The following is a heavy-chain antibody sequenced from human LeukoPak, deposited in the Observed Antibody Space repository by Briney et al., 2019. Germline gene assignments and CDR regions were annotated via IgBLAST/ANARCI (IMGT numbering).Heavy chain of an antibody. CDR3: AREVWNIRNPGAWLDP. J-gene: IGHJ5*02. Sequence: SQTLSLTCTVSGGSISSGDYSWSWIRQHPGKGLEWIGYIFYTGSTYHNPSLKSRLTISVDTSKNQFSLKLSSVTAADTAVYYCAREVWNIRNPGAWLDPWGQGSLVIVSS. CDR1: GGSISSGDYS. D-gene: IGHD1/OR15-1a*01. CDR2: IFYTGST. V-gene: IGHV4-31*03.